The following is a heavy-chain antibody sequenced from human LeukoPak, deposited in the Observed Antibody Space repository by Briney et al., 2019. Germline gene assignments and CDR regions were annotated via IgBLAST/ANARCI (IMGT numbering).Heavy chain of an antibody. CDR1: GFTFNSHA. Sequence: GGSLRLSCAVSGFTFNSHAMCWVRQAPGKGLSGSQVLSGGSTYYADSVKGRFTISRDNSKNTLYLQMNSLRGEDTALYFCANEVRPNDYWGQGTLVTVSS. D-gene: IGHD4/OR15-4a*01. V-gene: IGHV3-23*01. CDR3: ANEVRPNDY. J-gene: IGHJ4*02. CDR2: LSGGST.